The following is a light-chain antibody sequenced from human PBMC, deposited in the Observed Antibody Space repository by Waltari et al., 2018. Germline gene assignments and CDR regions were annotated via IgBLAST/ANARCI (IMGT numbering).Light chain of an antibody. V-gene: IGLV1-47*01. Sequence: QSVLTQPPSASGTPGQRVTISCSGTRSNIGSNYPYWYQQLPGTAPNLLIDRNNQRPSGVPDRFSGSKSGTSASLASSGLRSEDEADYYCAAWDDSLSGRVFGGGTKVTVL. CDR1: RSNIGSNY. CDR2: RNN. J-gene: IGLJ3*02. CDR3: AAWDDSLSGRV.